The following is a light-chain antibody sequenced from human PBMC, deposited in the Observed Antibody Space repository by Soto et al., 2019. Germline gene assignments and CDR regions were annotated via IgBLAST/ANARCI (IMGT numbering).Light chain of an antibody. J-gene: IGKJ4*01. Sequence: DIQLTQSPSFLSASVGDRVTITCRASQGISSYLAWYQQKPGKAPKLLIYAASTLQSGVPSRFSGSGSGTEFTLTISSLQPDDFAAYYCQQLNSYPFTFGVRTKVEIK. V-gene: IGKV1-9*01. CDR2: AAS. CDR3: QQLNSYPFT. CDR1: QGISSY.